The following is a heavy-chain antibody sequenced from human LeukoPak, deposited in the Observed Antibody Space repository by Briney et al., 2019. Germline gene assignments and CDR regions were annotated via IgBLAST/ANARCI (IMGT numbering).Heavy chain of an antibody. Sequence: GESLKISCKGSGYNFTNYWIGWVRQMPGKGLEWMGIIYPGDSDTRYSPSFQGQVTISADKSISTAYLQWSSLKASDTAMYYCARLPYSSSSGWAYYWGQGTLVTVSS. J-gene: IGHJ4*02. V-gene: IGHV5-51*01. D-gene: IGHD6-6*01. CDR1: GYNFTNYW. CDR2: IYPGDSDT. CDR3: ARLPYSSSSGWAYY.